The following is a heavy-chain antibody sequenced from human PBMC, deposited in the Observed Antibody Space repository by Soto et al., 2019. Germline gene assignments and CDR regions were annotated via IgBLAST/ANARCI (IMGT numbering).Heavy chain of an antibody. CDR1: GGTFSSYA. CDR3: ARVSDIVVVPASQAGFDP. CDR2: IIPIFGTA. J-gene: IGHJ5*02. Sequence: SVKVSCKASGGTFSSYAISWVRQAPGQGLEWMGGIIPIFGTANYEQKFQGRVTITADESTSTAYMELSSLRSEDTAVYYSARVSDIVVVPASQAGFDPWGQGTLVTVSS. V-gene: IGHV1-69*13. D-gene: IGHD2-2*01.